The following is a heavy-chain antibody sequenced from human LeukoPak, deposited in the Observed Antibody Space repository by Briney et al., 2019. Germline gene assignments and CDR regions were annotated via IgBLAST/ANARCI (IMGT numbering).Heavy chain of an antibody. J-gene: IGHJ4*02. CDR3: ARGGYDNYFDY. CDR2: ISPSGTTI. CDR1: GFKFSGYE. V-gene: IGHV3-48*03. Sequence: GGSLRLSCVASGFKFSGYEMNWVRPAPGKGLDWVSYISPSGTTIYYADSVKGRFTISRDNAKNSLHLQMNSLRAKDTAVYYCARGGYDNYFDYWGQGTLVTVSS. D-gene: IGHD5-12*01.